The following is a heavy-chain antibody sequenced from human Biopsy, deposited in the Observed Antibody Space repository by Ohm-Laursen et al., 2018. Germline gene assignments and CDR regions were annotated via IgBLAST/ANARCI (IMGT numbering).Heavy chain of an antibody. CDR2: IYSGDST. CDR1: GFVVSGTQ. CDR3: AIDTRDHYYGMDV. V-gene: IGHV3-53*01. Sequence: SLRLSCTASGFVVSGTQMSWVRQAPRKGLEWVSVIYSGDSTYYADSVKGRFTISRDESKNTLYLQMNGLRVEDTAVYYCAIDTRDHYYGMDVWGQGTTVTVSS. J-gene: IGHJ6*02. D-gene: IGHD3-10*01.